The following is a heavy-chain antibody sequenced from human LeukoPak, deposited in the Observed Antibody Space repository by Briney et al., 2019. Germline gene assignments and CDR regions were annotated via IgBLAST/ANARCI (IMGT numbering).Heavy chain of an antibody. CDR3: VRRPLWGSAKGYFDY. CDR1: GGSFSGYY. CDR2: INHSGST. V-gene: IGHV4-34*01. Sequence: PSETLSLTCAVYGGSFSGYYWSWIRQPPGKGLEWIGEINHSGSTNYNPSLKSRVTISVDTSKNQFSLKLSSVTAADTAVYYCVRRPLWGSAKGYFDYWGQGTLVTVSS. D-gene: IGHD2-2*01. J-gene: IGHJ4*02.